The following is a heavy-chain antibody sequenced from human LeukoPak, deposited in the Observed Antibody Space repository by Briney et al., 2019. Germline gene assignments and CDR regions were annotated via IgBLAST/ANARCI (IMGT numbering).Heavy chain of an antibody. CDR2: ISNSGSS. J-gene: IGHJ5*02. D-gene: IGHD4-23*01. V-gene: IGHV4-34*01. CDR3: ARGIFYGGRNQYIWFDL. Sequence: SETLSLTCAVYGGPFRGFFWSWIRQAPGKGLECIGEISNSGSSNYNPSLKSRITISVDTSKRQFSLRLTSVTAADTAVYSCARGIFYGGRNQYIWFDLWGQGTLVTVSS. CDR1: GGPFRGFF.